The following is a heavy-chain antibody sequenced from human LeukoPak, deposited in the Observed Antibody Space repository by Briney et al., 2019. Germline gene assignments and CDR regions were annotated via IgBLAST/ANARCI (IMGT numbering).Heavy chain of an antibody. Sequence: GSLRLSCAASGFTFSSYWMSWVRQAPGKGLEWVANIKQDGSEKYYVDSVKGRFTISRDNAKNSLYLQMNSLRAEDTAVYYCARAFEYYDFWSGYPKYYFDYWGQGTLVTVSS. CDR1: GFTFSSYW. V-gene: IGHV3-7*03. J-gene: IGHJ4*02. CDR2: IKQDGSEK. D-gene: IGHD3-3*01. CDR3: ARAFEYYDFWSGYPKYYFDY.